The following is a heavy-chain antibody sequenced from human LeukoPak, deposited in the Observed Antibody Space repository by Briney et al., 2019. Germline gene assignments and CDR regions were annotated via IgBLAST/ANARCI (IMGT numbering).Heavy chain of an antibody. CDR2: IYSGGST. CDR1: GFTVSSNY. Sequence: GGSLRLSCAASGFTVSSNYMAWVRQAPGKGLERVSIIYSGGSTYYADSVKGRFTISRDNSKNTLYLQMNSLKTEDTAVYYCTTDGYSSGWYKVYYYGMDVWGQGTTVTVAS. J-gene: IGHJ6*02. CDR3: TTDGYSSGWYKVYYYGMDV. V-gene: IGHV3-66*01. D-gene: IGHD6-19*01.